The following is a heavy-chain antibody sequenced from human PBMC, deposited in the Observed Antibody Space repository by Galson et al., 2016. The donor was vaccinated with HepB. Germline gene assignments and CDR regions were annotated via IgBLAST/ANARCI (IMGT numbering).Heavy chain of an antibody. V-gene: IGHV1-69*13. CDR2: IIPIFGTP. CDR3: ARVSYSDTSGYQYYFDY. CDR1: GGTFSSHA. J-gene: IGHJ4*02. Sequence: SVKVSCKASGGTFSSHAISWVRQAPGQGLKWMGGIIPIFGTPNYAQKFLGRVTITADESTSTAYMELSTLRSEDTAVYYCARVSYSDTSGYQYYFDYWGQGTLVTVSS. D-gene: IGHD3-22*01.